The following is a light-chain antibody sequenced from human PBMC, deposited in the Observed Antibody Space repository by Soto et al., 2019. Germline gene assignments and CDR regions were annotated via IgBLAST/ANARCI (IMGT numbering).Light chain of an antibody. V-gene: IGLV1-40*01. J-gene: IGLJ7*01. Sequence: QSVLTQPPSVCGAPWQRVTISCTGISSNIGAGYDEHWYQQLPGTAPKLLIYGNSNRPSGVPDRFSGSKSGTSASLAITGLQAEDEADYYCQSYDRSLSGAVFGGGTQLTVL. CDR2: GNS. CDR3: QSYDRSLSGAV. CDR1: SSNIGAGYD.